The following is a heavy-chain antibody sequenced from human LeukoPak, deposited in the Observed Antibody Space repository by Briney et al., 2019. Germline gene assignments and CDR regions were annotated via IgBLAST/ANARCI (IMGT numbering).Heavy chain of an antibody. V-gene: IGHV3-11*05. Sequence: PGGSLRLSCAASGFTFSDYYMSWIRQAPGKGLEWVSDISSTSIYTNYADSVKGRFTISRDNAKNSLYLQMNSLRAEDTAVYYCAREDGYSSSWYSDYWGQGTLVTVPS. D-gene: IGHD6-13*01. CDR1: GFTFSDYY. J-gene: IGHJ4*02. CDR3: AREDGYSSSWYSDY. CDR2: ISSTSIYT.